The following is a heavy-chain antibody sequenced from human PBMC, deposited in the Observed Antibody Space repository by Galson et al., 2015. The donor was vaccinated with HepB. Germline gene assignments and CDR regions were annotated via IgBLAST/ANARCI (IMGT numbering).Heavy chain of an antibody. J-gene: IGHJ4*02. CDR2: IRYDGSNK. Sequence: SLRLSCAASGFTFSSYGMHWVRQAPGEGLEWVAFIRYDGSNKYYADSVKGRFTISRDNSKNTLYLQMNSLRAEDTAVYYCAKAQGDSSGWYGAYYFDYWGQGTLVTVSS. V-gene: IGHV3-30*02. CDR3: AKAQGDSSGWYGAYYFDY. CDR1: GFTFSSYG. D-gene: IGHD6-19*01.